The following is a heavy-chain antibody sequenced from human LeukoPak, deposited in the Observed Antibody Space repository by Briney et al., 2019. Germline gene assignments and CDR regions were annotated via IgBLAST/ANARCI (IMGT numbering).Heavy chain of an antibody. CDR3: ARGAGSYDFWSGYSEHGEYYFDY. V-gene: IGHV4-34*01. D-gene: IGHD3-3*01. Sequence: SETLSLTCAVYGGSFSGYYWSWNRQPPGKGLEWIGAINRSRSSNNNPSLKSRVTISVDTSKNQFSLKLSSVTAADTAVYYCARGAGSYDFWSGYSEHGEYYFDYWGQGTLVTVSS. CDR2: INRSRSS. J-gene: IGHJ4*02. CDR1: GGSFSGYY.